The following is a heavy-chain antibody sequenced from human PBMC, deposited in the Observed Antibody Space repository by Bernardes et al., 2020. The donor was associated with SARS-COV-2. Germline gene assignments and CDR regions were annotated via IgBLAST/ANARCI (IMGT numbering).Heavy chain of an antibody. D-gene: IGHD2-21*02. CDR1: GFIFTGYY. J-gene: IGHJ5*02. V-gene: IGHV1-2*02. Sequence: ASVKVSCKGSGFIFTGYYMHWVRQAPGQGLEWMGWINPNRGDTHYAQRFQGRVTMTRDTSISTAYMELSGLRSDDTAIYYCANSAGVTAVQNWFDPWGQGTLVTVSS. CDR2: INPNRGDT. CDR3: ANSAGVTAVQNWFDP.